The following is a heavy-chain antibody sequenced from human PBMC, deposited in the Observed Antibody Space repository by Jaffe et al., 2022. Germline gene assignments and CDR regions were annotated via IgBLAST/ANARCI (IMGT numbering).Heavy chain of an antibody. J-gene: IGHJ4*02. CDR3: TKGRIRQSDVF. CDR1: GFTFSNYA. Sequence: EVQLLGSGGGLEQPGGSLRLSCAASGFTFSNYAMSWVRQAPGKGLEWVSSISESGISTFHADSVKGRFTISRDNSKNTLYLQMNSLRVEDTAIYYCTKGRIRQSDVFWGQGTLVTVSS. D-gene: IGHD1-20*01. V-gene: IGHV3-23*01. CDR2: ISESGIST.